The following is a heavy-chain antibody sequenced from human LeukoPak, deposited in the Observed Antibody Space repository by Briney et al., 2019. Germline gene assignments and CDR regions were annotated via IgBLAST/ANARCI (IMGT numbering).Heavy chain of an antibody. V-gene: IGHV1-46*01. Sequence: ASVKVSCTASGYTFTSYYMHWVRQAPGQGLEWMGIINPSGGSTSYAQKFQGRVTMTRDTSTSTVYMELSSLRSEDTAVYYCARDHGIGYFDWLFRSYYYYGMDVWGQGTTVTVSS. CDR1: GYTFTSYY. J-gene: IGHJ6*02. CDR2: INPSGGST. D-gene: IGHD3-9*01. CDR3: ARDHGIGYFDWLFRSYYYYGMDV.